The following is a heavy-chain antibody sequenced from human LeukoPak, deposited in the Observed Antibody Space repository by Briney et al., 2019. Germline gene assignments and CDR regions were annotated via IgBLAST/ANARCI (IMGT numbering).Heavy chain of an antibody. J-gene: IGHJ6*02. V-gene: IGHV1-69*13. CDR3: ARDIKGVLMVYAMYHYYYGMDV. Sequence: SVKVSCKASGYTFTSYGISWVRQAPGQGLEWMGGIIPIFGTANYAQKFQGRVTITADESTSTAYMELSSLRSEDTAVYYCARDIKGVLMVYAMYHYYYGMDVWGQGTTVTVSS. CDR2: IIPIFGTA. CDR1: GYTFTSYG. D-gene: IGHD2-8*01.